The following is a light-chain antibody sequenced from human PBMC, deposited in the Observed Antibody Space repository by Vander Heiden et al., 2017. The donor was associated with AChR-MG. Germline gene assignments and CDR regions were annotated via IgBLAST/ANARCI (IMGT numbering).Light chain of an antibody. CDR2: EVS. CDR3: SSYTGSWV. V-gene: IGLV2-14*03. Sequence: QSALTQPASVSRSPGPSIPNPRTGTSSDVGYDNYVSWYQQHPAKAPKLMIFEVSKRPSGVSNRFSGSKSGNTASLTISALQAEDEADYYCSSYTGSWVFGGGTKLTVL. J-gene: IGLJ3*02. CDR1: SSDVGYDNY.